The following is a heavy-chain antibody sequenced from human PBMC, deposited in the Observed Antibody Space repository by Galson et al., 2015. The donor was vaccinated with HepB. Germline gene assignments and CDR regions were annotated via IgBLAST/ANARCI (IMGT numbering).Heavy chain of an antibody. CDR2: ISYDGSFK. CDR3: AKPREYSSPWYFDY. CDR1: GFTFSSYG. J-gene: IGHJ4*02. V-gene: IGHV3-30*18. Sequence: SLRLSCAASGFTFSSYGMHWVRQAPGKGLEWVAAISYDGSFKFYADSVKARFTISRDNSKNTLYLQMNSLRPEDTAVYYCAKPREYSSPWYFDYWGQGTLVTVSS. D-gene: IGHD3-22*01.